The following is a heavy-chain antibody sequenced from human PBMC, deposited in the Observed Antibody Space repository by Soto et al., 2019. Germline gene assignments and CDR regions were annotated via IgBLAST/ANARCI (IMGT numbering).Heavy chain of an antibody. D-gene: IGHD3-10*01. Sequence: SSETLSLTCTVSGGSISSDDYYWSWIRQPPGKGLECIGYIYYSGSTYYNPSLKSRVTISVDTSKNQFSLKLSSVTAADTAVYYCARTLRRGPPFDYRGQGTLVTVSS. V-gene: IGHV4-30-4*01. CDR1: GGSISSDDYY. CDR3: ARTLRRGPPFDY. CDR2: IYYSGST. J-gene: IGHJ4*02.